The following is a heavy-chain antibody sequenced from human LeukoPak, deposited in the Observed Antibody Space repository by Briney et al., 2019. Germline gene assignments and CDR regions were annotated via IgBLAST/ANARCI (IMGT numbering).Heavy chain of an antibody. CDR2: IKEDGSEK. V-gene: IGHV3-7*03. CDR1: GLPFSRHW. Sequence: GGPLRLFCAVCGLPFSRHWMSCVRQAPGKGLECVANIKEDGSEKNYVDSVKGRFTISRDNAKNSLYLQMNSLRAEDTAVYYCARGDDNSGYRALGYWGQGTLVTVSS. J-gene: IGHJ4*02. CDR3: ARGDDNSGYRALGY. D-gene: IGHD3-22*01.